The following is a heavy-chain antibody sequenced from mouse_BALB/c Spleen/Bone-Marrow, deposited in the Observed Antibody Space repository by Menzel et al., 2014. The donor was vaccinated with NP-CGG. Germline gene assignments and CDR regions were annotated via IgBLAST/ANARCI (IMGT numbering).Heavy chain of an antibody. D-gene: IGHD1-1*01. Sequence: EVKLMESGGGLVQPGGSRKLSCAASGFTFSSFAMHWVRQAPEKGLEWVAYISSGSSTIYYADTVMGRFTISRDNPKNTLFLQMTSLRSEDTAMYYCARSGSSSGYFDYWSQATTPAISS. CDR2: ISSGSSTI. V-gene: IGHV5-17*02. CDR3: ARSGSSSGYFDY. J-gene: IGHJ2*01. CDR1: GFTFSSFA.